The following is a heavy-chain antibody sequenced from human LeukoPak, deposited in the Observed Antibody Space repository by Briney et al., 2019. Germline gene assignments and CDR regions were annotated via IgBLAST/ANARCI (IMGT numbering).Heavy chain of an antibody. CDR1: GGSISSDGVY. Sequence: PSETLSLTCTVSGGSISSDGVYWGWVRQPPGKGLEWIGSIFHSGGTYYNPSLKSRVSIPVDTSKNQFSLKLTSVTAADTAVYYRLRHLSNGWDYYYGLDVWGQGTTVTVSS. J-gene: IGHJ6*02. CDR3: LRHLSNGWDYYYGLDV. V-gene: IGHV4-39*01. CDR2: IFHSGGT. D-gene: IGHD6-25*01.